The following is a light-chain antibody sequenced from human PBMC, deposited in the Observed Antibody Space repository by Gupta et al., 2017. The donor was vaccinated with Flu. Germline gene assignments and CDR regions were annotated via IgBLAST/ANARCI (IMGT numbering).Light chain of an antibody. V-gene: IGKV3-15*01. Sequence: EVVMTQSPATLSVSPGERATLSCRASESVGTNLAWYQQKPGQVPRLLIYGASTRATGVPARVSGSGSGTEFTLTISSLQSEDFAVYYCQQYNNWPPVTFGGGTKVEIK. CDR1: ESVGTN. CDR2: GAS. J-gene: IGKJ4*01. CDR3: QQYNNWPPVT.